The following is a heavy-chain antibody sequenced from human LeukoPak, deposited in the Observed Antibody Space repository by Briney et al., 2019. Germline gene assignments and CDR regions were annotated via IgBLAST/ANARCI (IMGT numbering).Heavy chain of an antibody. J-gene: IGHJ4*02. V-gene: IGHV1-69*04. CDR1: GGTFSSYA. Sequence: SVKVSCKASGGTFSSYAISWVRQAPGQGLEWMGRVIPILGIANYAQKFQGRVTITADKSTSTAYMELSSLRSEDTAVYYCVWLEEDFDYWGQGTLVTVSS. CDR2: VIPILGIA. D-gene: IGHD3-10*01. CDR3: VWLEEDFDY.